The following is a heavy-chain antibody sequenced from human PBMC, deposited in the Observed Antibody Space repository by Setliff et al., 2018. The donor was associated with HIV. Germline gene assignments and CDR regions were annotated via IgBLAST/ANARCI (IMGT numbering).Heavy chain of an antibody. CDR1: GYSISSGYY. Sequence: SETLSLTCAVSGYSISSGYYWGWIRQHPGKGLEWIGYIYYSGSTYYNPSLKSRVTISVDTSKNQFSLKLNSVTAADTAVYYCARFSNTLNWFDPWGQGTLVTVSS. J-gene: IGHJ5*02. D-gene: IGHD4-4*01. CDR2: IYYSGST. V-gene: IGHV4-38-2*01. CDR3: ARFSNTLNWFDP.